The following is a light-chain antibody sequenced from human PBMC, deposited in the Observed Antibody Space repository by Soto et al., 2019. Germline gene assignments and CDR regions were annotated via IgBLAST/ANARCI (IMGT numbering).Light chain of an antibody. V-gene: IGKV3-20*01. CDR2: GAS. Sequence: SVLIKSTDTLSLSPGEGATLSCRASQTISSFLAWYQQKRGQAPRLLIHGASNRATGIPDGFSGSGSGTDFTLTITRLEPEDFAVYYCQQYGGSPRTFGQGTKVDIK. CDR1: QTISSF. CDR3: QQYGGSPRT. J-gene: IGKJ1*01.